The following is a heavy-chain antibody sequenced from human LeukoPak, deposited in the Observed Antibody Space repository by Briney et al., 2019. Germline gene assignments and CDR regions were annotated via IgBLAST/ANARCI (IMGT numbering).Heavy chain of an antibody. D-gene: IGHD3-10*01. Sequence: SETLSLTCAVYGGSFSGYYWSWIRQPPGKGLEWIGEINHSGSTNYNPSLKSRVTISVDTSKNQFSLKLSSVTAGDTAVYYCARGRITMVRGVRKLYGKDVWGKGTTVTVSS. CDR2: INHSGST. V-gene: IGHV4-34*01. CDR3: ARGRITMVRGVRKLYGKDV. J-gene: IGHJ6*04. CDR1: GGSFSGYY.